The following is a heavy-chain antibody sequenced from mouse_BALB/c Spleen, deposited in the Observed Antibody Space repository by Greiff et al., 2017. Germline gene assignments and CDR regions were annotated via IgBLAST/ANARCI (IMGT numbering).Heavy chain of an antibody. CDR1: GFTFSSYT. Sequence: EVQLVESGGGLVKPGGSLKLSCAASGFTFSSYTMSWVRQTPEKRLEWVATISSGGSYTYYPDSVKGRFTISRDNAKNTLYLQMSSLKSEDTAMYYCTRDDYYGPAWFAYWGQGTLVTVSA. J-gene: IGHJ3*01. V-gene: IGHV5-6-4*01. CDR2: ISSGGSYT. CDR3: TRDDYYGPAWFAY. D-gene: IGHD1-2*01.